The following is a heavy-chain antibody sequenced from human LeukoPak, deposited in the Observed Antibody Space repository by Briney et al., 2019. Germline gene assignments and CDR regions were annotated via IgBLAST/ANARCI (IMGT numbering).Heavy chain of an antibody. CDR1: GFTFSSYA. V-gene: IGHV3-23*01. Sequence: PGGSLRLSCAASGFTFSSYAMGWVRQAPGKGLEWVSAISGSGGSTYYADSVKGRFTISRDNSKNTLYLQMNSLRAEDTAVYYCANLPIYDSSGNEAGYWGQGTLVTVSS. CDR3: ANLPIYDSSGNEAGY. CDR2: ISGSGGST. J-gene: IGHJ4*02. D-gene: IGHD3-22*01.